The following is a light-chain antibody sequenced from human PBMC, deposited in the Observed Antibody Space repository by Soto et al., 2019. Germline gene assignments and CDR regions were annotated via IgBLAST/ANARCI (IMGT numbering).Light chain of an antibody. CDR2: GAP. Sequence: EIVMTQSPATPSVSPGARATLSCRASQSVSSNLAWYQQKPGQAPRLLLSGAPTRATGTPARSSGSGSGTEFSLTISCLESEDFAVYYCHQYNNWPPLTFGGGTEVEIK. V-gene: IGKV3-15*01. CDR1: QSVSSN. CDR3: HQYNNWPPLT. J-gene: IGKJ4*01.